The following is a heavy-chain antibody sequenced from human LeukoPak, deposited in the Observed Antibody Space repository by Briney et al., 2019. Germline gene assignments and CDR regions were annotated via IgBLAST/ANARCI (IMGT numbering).Heavy chain of an antibody. CDR2: IYYSGST. CDR1: GFTFSSYA. D-gene: IGHD6-13*01. Sequence: LRLSCAASGFTFSSYAMSWIRQHPGKGLEWIGYIYYSGSTYYNPSLKSRVTISVDTSKNQFSLKLSSVTAADTAVYYCARDLVSSSWGMDVWGQGTTVTVSS. CDR3: ARDLVSSSWGMDV. V-gene: IGHV4-31*02. J-gene: IGHJ6*02.